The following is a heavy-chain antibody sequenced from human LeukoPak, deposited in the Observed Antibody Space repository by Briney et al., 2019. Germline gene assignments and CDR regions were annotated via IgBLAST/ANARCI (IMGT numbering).Heavy chain of an antibody. CDR3: ARGGLWSGTTKVDY. V-gene: IGHV1-2*02. J-gene: IGHJ4*02. Sequence: GASVKVSCKASGYTFTGYYMHWVRQAPGQGLEWMGWINPNSGGTNYARKFQGRVTMTRDTSISTAYMELSRLRSDDTAVYYCARGGLWSGTTKVDYWGQGTLVTVSS. D-gene: IGHD1-7*01. CDR2: INPNSGGT. CDR1: GYTFTGYY.